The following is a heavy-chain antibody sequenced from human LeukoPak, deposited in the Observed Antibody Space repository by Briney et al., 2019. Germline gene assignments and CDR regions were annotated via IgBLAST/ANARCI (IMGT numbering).Heavy chain of an antibody. CDR1: GFTSSSAW. CDR2: IKNKTNGGTT. J-gene: IGHJ4*02. Sequence: PGGSLRLSCAASGFTSSSAWMTWVRQAPGKGLEWVGHIKNKTNGGTTDYAAPVKGRFIISRDDSKNTLYLQMYSLRTEDTAVYYCARAFCNSANCYQGPLDFWGRGTLVTVSS. V-gene: IGHV3-15*01. D-gene: IGHD2-2*01. CDR3: ARAFCNSANCYQGPLDF.